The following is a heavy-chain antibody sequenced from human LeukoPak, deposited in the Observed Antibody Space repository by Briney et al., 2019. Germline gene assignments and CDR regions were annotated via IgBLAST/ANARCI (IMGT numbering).Heavy chain of an antibody. CDR2: INSDGSST. Sequence: GGSLRLSCAASGFTFSSYWMHWVRQAPGKGLVWVSRINSDGSSTSYADSVKGRFTISRDNAKNTLYLQMNSLRAEDTAVYYCASPRGYSYGSIDRLDYWGQGTLVTVSS. J-gene: IGHJ4*02. CDR1: GFTFSSYW. V-gene: IGHV3-74*01. CDR3: ASPRGYSYGSIDRLDY. D-gene: IGHD5-18*01.